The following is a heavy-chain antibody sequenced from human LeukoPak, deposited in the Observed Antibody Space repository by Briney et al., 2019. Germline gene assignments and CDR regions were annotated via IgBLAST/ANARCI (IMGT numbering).Heavy chain of an antibody. CDR3: ARDRRRQQLVRAYYYYGMDV. CDR2: ISAYNGNT. D-gene: IGHD6-13*01. Sequence: GASVKVSCKASGYTFTSYGISWVRQAPGQRLEWMGWISAYNGNTNYAQKLQGRVTMTTDTSTSTAYMELRGLRSDDTAVYYCARDRRRQQLVRAYYYYGMDVWGKGTTVTVSS. V-gene: IGHV1-18*04. CDR1: GYTFTSYG. J-gene: IGHJ6*04.